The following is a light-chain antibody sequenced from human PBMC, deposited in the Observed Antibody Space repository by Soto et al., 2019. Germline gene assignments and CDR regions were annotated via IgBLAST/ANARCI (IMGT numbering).Light chain of an antibody. V-gene: IGKV3-15*01. CDR3: QQYDKWPPT. J-gene: IGKJ1*01. CDR2: DTS. Sequence: EVVMTQSPATLSVSPGERATLSCRASQSVRINLAWYQQKPGQAPRPLIYDTSTRATGIPARFSGSGSGTEFTLTISSLQSEDFAVYHCQQYDKWPPTFGQGTKVDIK. CDR1: QSVRIN.